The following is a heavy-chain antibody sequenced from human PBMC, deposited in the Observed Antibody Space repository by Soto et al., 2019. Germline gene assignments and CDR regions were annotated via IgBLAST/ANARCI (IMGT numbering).Heavy chain of an antibody. Sequence: PGGSLRLSCAASGFTFSNAWMNWVRQAPGKGLEWVGRIKSKTDGGTTDYAAPVKGRFTISRDDSKNTLYLQMNSLKTEDTAVYYCTTDPHYDFWSGHTYYYYGMDVWGQGTTVTVSS. D-gene: IGHD3-3*01. CDR3: TTDPHYDFWSGHTYYYYGMDV. J-gene: IGHJ6*02. CDR1: GFTFSNAW. V-gene: IGHV3-15*07. CDR2: IKSKTDGGTT.